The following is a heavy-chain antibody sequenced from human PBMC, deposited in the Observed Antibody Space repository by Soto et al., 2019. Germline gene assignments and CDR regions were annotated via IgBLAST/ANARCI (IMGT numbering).Heavy chain of an antibody. CDR1: GFTFSSYW. CDR2: TNSDGSDT. V-gene: IGHV3-74*01. CDR3: ARDRGSSLFDY. Sequence: GGSLRLSCEASGFTFSSYWMYWVRQAPGKGLVWVSRTNSDGSDTSYADSVKGRFTISRDNAKNTLYLQMNSLRAEDTAVYYCARDRGSSLFDYWGQGT. J-gene: IGHJ4*02. D-gene: IGHD6-6*01.